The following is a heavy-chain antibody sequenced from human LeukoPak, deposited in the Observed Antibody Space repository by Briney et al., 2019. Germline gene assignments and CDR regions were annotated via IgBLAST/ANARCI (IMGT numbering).Heavy chain of an antibody. CDR3: AIPDRRYGDAFDI. CDR2: ISSSGSAR. V-gene: IGHV3-11*04. Sequence: PGGPLRLSCAASGFTFSDYYMSWIRQAPGKGLEWVSYISSSGSARYYAVSVTGRFTISRDNAKNYLYLQMNSLRAEDTAVYYCAIPDRRYGDAFDIWGQGTMVTVSS. CDR1: GFTFSDYY. J-gene: IGHJ3*02. D-gene: IGHD3-9*01.